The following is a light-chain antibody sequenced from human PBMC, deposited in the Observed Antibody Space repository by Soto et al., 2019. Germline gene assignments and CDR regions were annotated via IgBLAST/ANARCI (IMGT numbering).Light chain of an antibody. Sequence: DIQMTQSSSSVSASVGDRVTITCQASQCISSWLDWYQQKPGKAPKLLIYAASSLQSWVPSRFSGSESGTDFTLTISSMPPEYFATYYCQQANSLPFTLAPWTKVDIK. CDR1: QCISSW. V-gene: IGKV1-12*01. CDR3: QQANSLPFT. J-gene: IGKJ3*01. CDR2: AAS.